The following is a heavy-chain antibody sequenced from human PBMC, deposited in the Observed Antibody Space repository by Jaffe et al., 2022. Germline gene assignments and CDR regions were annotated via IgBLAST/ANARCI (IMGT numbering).Heavy chain of an antibody. CDR3: AREGRRSSWYVGYYYYYYYMDV. Sequence: QVQLVESGGGLVKPGGSLRLSCAASGFTFSDYYMSWIRQAPGKGLEWVSYISSSGSTIYYADSVKGRFTISRDNAKNSLYLQMNSLRAEDTAVYYCAREGRRSSWYVGYYYYYYYMDVWGKGTTVTVSS. CDR1: GFTFSDYY. D-gene: IGHD6-13*01. V-gene: IGHV3-11*01. J-gene: IGHJ6*03. CDR2: ISSSGSTI.